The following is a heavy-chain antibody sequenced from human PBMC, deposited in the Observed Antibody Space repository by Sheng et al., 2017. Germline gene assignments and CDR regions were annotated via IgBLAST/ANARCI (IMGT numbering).Heavy chain of an antibody. CDR1: GFTFSGYT. J-gene: IGHJ6*03. CDR2: ITKSSTYL. Sequence: EMQLVEAGGGLVQPGGSLRLSCGGFGFTFSGYTMSWVRQAPGKGLEWVSSITKSSTYLHYADSVKGRFTISRDDPKNSLYLQIDSLRAEDTAVYYCARDRYYFYYMDVWGQGTTVTVSS. CDR3: ARDRYYFYYMDV. V-gene: IGHV3-21*02.